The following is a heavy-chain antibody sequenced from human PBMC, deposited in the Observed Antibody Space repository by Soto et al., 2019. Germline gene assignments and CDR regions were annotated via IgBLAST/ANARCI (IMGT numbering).Heavy chain of an antibody. Sequence: QVQLVQSGAEVKKPGASVKVSCKASGYTFTSYDINWVRQATGQGLEWMGWMNPNSGNTGYAQKFQGRVTMTRNTSISTAYMELSSLRSDDTAVYYCARRGYSSSWYYYYYYGMDVWGQGNTVSVSS. D-gene: IGHD6-13*01. J-gene: IGHJ6*02. CDR2: MNPNSGNT. CDR3: ARRGYSSSWYYYYYYGMDV. V-gene: IGHV1-8*01. CDR1: GYTFTSYD.